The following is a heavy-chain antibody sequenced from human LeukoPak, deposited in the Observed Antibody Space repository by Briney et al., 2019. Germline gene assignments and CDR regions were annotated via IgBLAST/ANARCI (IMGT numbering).Heavy chain of an antibody. V-gene: IGHV1-18*01. Sequence: ASVKVSCKASGYTFTSYGISWVRQAPGQGLEWMGWISAYNGNTNYAQKLQGRVTMTTDTSTSTAYMELRSLTFEDTAVYYCAKGPPNWGMVGYWGQGTLVTVSS. CDR2: ISAYNGNT. J-gene: IGHJ4*02. D-gene: IGHD7-27*01. CDR3: AKGPPNWGMVGY. CDR1: GYTFTSYG.